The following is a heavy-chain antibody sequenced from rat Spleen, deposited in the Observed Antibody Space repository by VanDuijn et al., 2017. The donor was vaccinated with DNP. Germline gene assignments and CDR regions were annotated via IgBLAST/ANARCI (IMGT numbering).Heavy chain of an antibody. D-gene: IGHD1-2*01. Sequence: EVQLVESGGGPVQPGRSLKLSCVASGSIFSNYWMTWIRQAPGKGLEWVASISNTGDNTYYSDSVKGRFSLSRDNAKSTLYLQMDSLRSEDTATYCCARAAILAYWGQGTLVTVSS. CDR1: GSIFSNYW. CDR3: ARAAILAY. CDR2: ISNTGDNT. V-gene: IGHV5-31*01. J-gene: IGHJ3*01.